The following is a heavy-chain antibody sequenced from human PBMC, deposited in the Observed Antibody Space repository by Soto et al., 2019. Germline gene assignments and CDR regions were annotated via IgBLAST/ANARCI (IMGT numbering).Heavy chain of an antibody. V-gene: IGHV3-30-3*01. CDR3: ARGQNLGYSDGYYYYYGMDV. D-gene: IGHD5-18*01. CDR1: GFTFSSYA. CDR2: ISYDGSNK. Sequence: QVQLVESGGGVVQPGRSLRLSCAASGFTFSSYAMHWVRQAPGKGLEWVAVISYDGSNKYYADSVKGRFTISRDNSKNTLYLQMNSRRAEDTAVYYCARGQNLGYSDGYYYYYGMDVWGQGTTVTVSS. J-gene: IGHJ6*02.